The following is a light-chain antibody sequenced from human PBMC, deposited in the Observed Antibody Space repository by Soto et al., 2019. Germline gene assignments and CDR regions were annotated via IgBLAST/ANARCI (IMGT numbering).Light chain of an antibody. J-gene: IGKJ5*01. Sequence: ETVLTQSPATLSLSPGERAPLSCRASQSVSSYLAWYQQKPGQAPRLLIYDASNRATGIPARFSGSGSGTDFTLTISSLQSEDFAVYYCQQYKNWPLFGQGTRLEIK. CDR2: DAS. V-gene: IGKV3-11*01. CDR3: QQYKNWPL. CDR1: QSVSSY.